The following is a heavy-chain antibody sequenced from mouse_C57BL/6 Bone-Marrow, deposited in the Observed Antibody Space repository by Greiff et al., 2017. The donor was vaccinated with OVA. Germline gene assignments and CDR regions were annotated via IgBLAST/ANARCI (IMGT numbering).Heavy chain of an antibody. CDR3: ARVGFAY. J-gene: IGHJ3*01. CDR2: IWSGGST. Sequence: VQLQESGPGLVQPSQSLSITCTVSGFSLTSYGVHWVRQSPGKGLEWLGVIWSGGSTDYNAAFISRLSISKDNSKRQVFFKMNRLKAEDTGINYCARVGFAYWGQGTLVTVSA. CDR1: GFSLTSYG. V-gene: IGHV2-2*01.